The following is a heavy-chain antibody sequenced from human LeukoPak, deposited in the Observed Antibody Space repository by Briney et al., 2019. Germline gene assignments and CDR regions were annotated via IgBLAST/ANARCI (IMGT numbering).Heavy chain of an antibody. J-gene: IGHJ4*02. Sequence: QTLSLTCAISGDSVSSNSAAWNWIRQSPSRGLEWLGRSYYRSKWYNDYAVSVKSRITINPDTSKNQFSLQLNSVTPEDTAVYYCARYGTNCGGDCYFDYWGQGTLVTVS. V-gene: IGHV6-1*01. CDR1: GDSVSSNSAA. D-gene: IGHD2-21*02. CDR2: SYYRSKWYN. CDR3: ARYGTNCGGDCYFDY.